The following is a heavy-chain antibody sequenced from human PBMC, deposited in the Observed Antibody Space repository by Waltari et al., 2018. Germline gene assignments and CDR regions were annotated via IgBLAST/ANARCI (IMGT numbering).Heavy chain of an antibody. CDR1: GFTFSSYA. CDR2: IYSGGITT. Sequence: EVQLLESGGGLVQPGGSLRLSCAASGFTFSSYAMSWVRQAPGKGLEWVSLIYSGGITTYYADSVKGRFTISRDNSKNTLYLQMNSLRAEDTAVYYCAKEPAQGSEYFDYWGQGTLVTVSS. V-gene: IGHV3-23*03. CDR3: AKEPAQGSEYFDY. J-gene: IGHJ4*02. D-gene: IGHD2-2*01.